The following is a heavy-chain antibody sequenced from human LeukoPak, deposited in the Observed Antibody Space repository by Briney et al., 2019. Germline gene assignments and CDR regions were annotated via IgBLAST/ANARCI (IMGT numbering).Heavy chain of an antibody. CDR1: GFTFRNSA. CDR3: ARDGYYGAHTDLDY. Sequence: GGSLRLSCAASGFTFRNSAMSWVRQAPGTGLEWVSSIGGHVHSTNYADSVKGRFTISRDNAENTLFLQMNSLRAEDTSVYYCARDGYYGAHTDLDYWGQGTLVTVSS. V-gene: IGHV3-23*01. CDR2: IGGHVHST. J-gene: IGHJ4*02. D-gene: IGHD4/OR15-4a*01.